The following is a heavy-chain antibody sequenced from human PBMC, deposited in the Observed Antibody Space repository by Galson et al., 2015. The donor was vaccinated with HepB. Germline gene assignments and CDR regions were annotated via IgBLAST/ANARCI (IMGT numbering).Heavy chain of an antibody. J-gene: IGHJ3*02. CDR1: GFSLTTSGVR. D-gene: IGHD6-19*01. V-gene: IGHV2-70*04. CDR2: IDWDDEK. CDR3: ARIRGWGDAFDM. Sequence: PALVKPTQTLTLTCTFSGFSLTTSGVRVGWIRQPPGKALEWVARIDWDDEKFYTPSLKTRLTISKDTSKNQVVLNMTNMDPVDTATYYCARIRGWGDAFDMWGQGTRVTVSS.